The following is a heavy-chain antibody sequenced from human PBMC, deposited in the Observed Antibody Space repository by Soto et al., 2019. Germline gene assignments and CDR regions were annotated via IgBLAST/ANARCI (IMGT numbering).Heavy chain of an antibody. CDR3: ARVYMKRYCSGGSCYYYYYYMDV. J-gene: IGHJ6*03. V-gene: IGHV1-8*01. Sequence: ASVKVSCKASGYTFTSYDINWVRQATGQGLEWMGWMNPNSGNTGYAQKFQGRVTMTRNTSISTAYMELSSLRSEDTAVYYCARVYMKRYCSGGSCYYYYYYMDVWGKGTTVTVS. D-gene: IGHD2-15*01. CDR2: MNPNSGNT. CDR1: GYTFTSYD.